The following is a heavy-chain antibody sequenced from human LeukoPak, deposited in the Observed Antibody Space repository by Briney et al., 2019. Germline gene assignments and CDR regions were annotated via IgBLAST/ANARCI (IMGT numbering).Heavy chain of an antibody. V-gene: IGHV4-39*01. CDR3: ARQGYWSGSGSYRHRFDP. CDR1: SGSINRSGYF. J-gene: IGHJ5*02. D-gene: IGHD3-10*01. CDR2: IYYSGNT. Sequence: PSETLSLTCTVSSGSINRSGYFWGWIRQPPGKGLEWIGNIYYSGNTSYSPSLKSRVTISVDTSKNQFSLKVTSVTAADTAVYYCARQGYWSGSGSYRHRFDPWGQGTLVTVSS.